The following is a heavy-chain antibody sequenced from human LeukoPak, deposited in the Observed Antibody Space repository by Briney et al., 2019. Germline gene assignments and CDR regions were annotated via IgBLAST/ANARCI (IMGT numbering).Heavy chain of an antibody. J-gene: IGHJ3*02. CDR2: ISYDGNNK. CDR3: AKGQGAFDI. CDR1: GFTFSSYG. Sequence: PGGSLRLPCAASGFTFSSYGMHWVRQASGKGLGWVAVISYDGNNKYHVDSVKGRLTISRDNSKNTLYLQMNSLRAEDTAVYYCAKGQGAFDIWGQGTMVTVSS. V-gene: IGHV3-30*18.